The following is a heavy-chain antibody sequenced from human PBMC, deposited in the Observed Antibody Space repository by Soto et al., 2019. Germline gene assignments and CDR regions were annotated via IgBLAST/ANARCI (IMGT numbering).Heavy chain of an antibody. J-gene: IGHJ4*02. CDR2: INPNSGGT. CDR3: ASDSRPELGPAAIDFDY. V-gene: IGHV1-2*04. D-gene: IGHD2-2*02. Sequence: ASVKVSCEASGYTFTGYYMHWVRQAPGQGLEWMGWINPNSGGTNYAQKFQGWVTMTRDTSISTAYMELSRLRSDDTAVYYCASDSRPELGPAAIDFDYWGQGTLVTVAS. CDR1: GYTFTGYY.